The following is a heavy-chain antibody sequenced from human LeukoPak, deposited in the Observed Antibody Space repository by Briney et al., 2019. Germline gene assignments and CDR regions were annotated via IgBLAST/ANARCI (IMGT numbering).Heavy chain of an antibody. CDR1: GFTFSSYS. J-gene: IGHJ6*02. Sequence: GGSLRLSCAASGFTFSSYSMNWVRQAPGKGLEWVSSISSSSSYIYYADSVKGRFTISRDNAKNSLYLQMNSLRAEDTAVYYRARDQVVQGAPDYGMDVWGQGTTVTVSS. CDR2: ISSSSSYI. CDR3: ARDQVVQGAPDYGMDV. D-gene: IGHD2-15*01. V-gene: IGHV3-21*01.